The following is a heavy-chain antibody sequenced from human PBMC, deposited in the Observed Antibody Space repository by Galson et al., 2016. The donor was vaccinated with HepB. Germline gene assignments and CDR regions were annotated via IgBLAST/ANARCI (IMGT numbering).Heavy chain of an antibody. CDR1: GYTFTNYG. D-gene: IGHD6-19*01. CDR2: ISPYNGDT. Sequence: SVKVSCKASGYTFTNYGISWVRQAPGQGLEWMGWISPYNGDTNCAQKLQGRVTMTTDTSTSTAYMELRSLRSDDTAVYYCARDPSDAIAVAGFDYWGQGTLVTVSS. CDR3: ARDPSDAIAVAGFDY. V-gene: IGHV1-18*01. J-gene: IGHJ4*02.